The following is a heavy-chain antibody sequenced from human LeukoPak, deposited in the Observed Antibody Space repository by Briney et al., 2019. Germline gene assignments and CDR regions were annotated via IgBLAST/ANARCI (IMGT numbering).Heavy chain of an antibody. J-gene: IGHJ4*02. D-gene: IGHD3-3*01. CDR3: ARRVSRGDYYFDY. CDR2: IYYSGST. CDR1: GGSISSSSYY. V-gene: IGHV4-39*01. Sequence: SETLSLTCTVSGGSISSSSYYWGWIRQPPGKGLEWIGGIYYSGSTYYNPSLKSRVTISVDTSKNQFSLKLSSVTAADTAVYYCARRVSRGDYYFDYWGQGTLVTVSS.